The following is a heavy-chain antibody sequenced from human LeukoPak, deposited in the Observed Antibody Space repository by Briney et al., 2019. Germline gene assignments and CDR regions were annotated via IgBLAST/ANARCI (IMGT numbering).Heavy chain of an antibody. CDR2: IYSGGST. V-gene: IGHV3-53*01. CDR1: GFTVSSNY. CDR3: ARAGHDSSWYIDDH. J-gene: IGHJ4*02. Sequence: GGSLRLSCAASGFTVSSNYMSWVRQAPGKGLEWVSVIYSGGSTYYADSVKGRFTISRDNAKNSLYLQMNSLGAEDTALYYCARAGHDSSWYIDDHWGQGTLVTVSS. D-gene: IGHD6-13*01.